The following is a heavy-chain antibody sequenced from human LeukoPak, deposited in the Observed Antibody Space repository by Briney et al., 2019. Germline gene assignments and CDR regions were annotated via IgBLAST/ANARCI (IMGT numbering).Heavy chain of an antibody. D-gene: IGHD6-13*01. Sequence: GGSLRLSCAASGFTFSAFAMTWVRQAPGKAPEWIASITGGGNSVFYAESVKGRLTFARDNSKNTLFLHMGSLRAEDTAVYYCAKGAGPGKVDWFDPWGQGTQVTVSS. CDR3: AKGAGPGKVDWFDP. J-gene: IGHJ5*02. CDR2: ITGGGNSV. CDR1: GFTFSAFA. V-gene: IGHV3-23*01.